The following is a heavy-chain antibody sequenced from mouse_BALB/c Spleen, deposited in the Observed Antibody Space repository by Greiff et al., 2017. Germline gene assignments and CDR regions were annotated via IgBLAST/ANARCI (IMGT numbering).Heavy chain of an antibody. Sequence: LQESGPGLVAPSQSLSITCTVSGFSLTSYGVHWVRQPPGKGLEWLGVIWAGGSTNYNSALMSRLSISKDNSKSQVFLKMNSLQTDDTAMYYCARDRYDDAMDYWGQGTSVTVSS. D-gene: IGHD2-14*01. CDR1: GFSLTSYG. V-gene: IGHV2-9*02. CDR2: IWAGGST. CDR3: ARDRYDDAMDY. J-gene: IGHJ4*01.